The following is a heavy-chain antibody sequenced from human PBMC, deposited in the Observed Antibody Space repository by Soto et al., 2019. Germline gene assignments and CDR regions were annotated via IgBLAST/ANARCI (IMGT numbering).Heavy chain of an antibody. CDR2: IYYSGST. CDR1: GGSISSYY. D-gene: IGHD2-2*01. J-gene: IGHJ5*02. Sequence: QVQLQESGPGLVKPSETLSLTCTVSGGSISSYYWSWIRQPPGKGLEWIGYIYYSGSTKYNPSLKNRCTISVDTSKNQLTLKLSSVTAADTAGYYCARQSCSSTSCYSWVSWFDPWGQGTLVTVSS. V-gene: IGHV4-59*08. CDR3: ARQSCSSTSCYSWVSWFDP.